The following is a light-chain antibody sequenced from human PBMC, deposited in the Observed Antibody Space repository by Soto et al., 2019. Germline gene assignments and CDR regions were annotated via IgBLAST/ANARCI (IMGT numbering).Light chain of an antibody. V-gene: IGKV3-20*01. CDR3: QQFGSPIT. Sequence: VVLTQNPGTLSLSPGERATLSCRASQSISSSYLAWYQQKPGQAPRLLIYGASTRATGIPDRFSGSGSGTDFTLTISRLEPEDFAVYYCQQFGSPITFGQGTRLAI. CDR2: GAS. J-gene: IGKJ5*01. CDR1: QSISSSY.